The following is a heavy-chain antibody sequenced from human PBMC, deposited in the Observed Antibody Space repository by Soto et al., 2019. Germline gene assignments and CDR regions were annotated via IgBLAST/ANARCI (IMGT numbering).Heavy chain of an antibody. Sequence: PWETLTLTCDVHGDSLRGYAWSWIRQPPGKGLEWIGEITFRGVTNYHPPLKSRVSLSVDTSKNRLSLNMSYVTAADTALYFCARKLEASVRHVEWFSYKWFDPWGPGTRGTVS. V-gene: IGHV4-34*01. CDR3: ARKLEASVRHVEWFSYKWFDP. D-gene: IGHD3-9*01. J-gene: IGHJ5*02. CDR2: ITFRGVT. CDR1: GDSLRGYA.